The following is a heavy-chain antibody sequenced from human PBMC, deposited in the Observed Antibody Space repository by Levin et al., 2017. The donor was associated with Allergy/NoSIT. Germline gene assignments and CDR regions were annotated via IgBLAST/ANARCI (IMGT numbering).Heavy chain of an antibody. J-gene: IGHJ6*02. Sequence: ASVKVSCKASGGTFSSYAISWVRQAPGQGLEWMGGIIPIFGTANYAQKFQGRVTITADKSTSTAYMELSSLRSEDTAVYYCARSSLDGDYRYYYYGMDVWGQGTTVTVSS. D-gene: IGHD4-17*01. CDR2: IIPIFGTA. CDR1: GGTFSSYA. V-gene: IGHV1-69*06. CDR3: ARSSLDGDYRYYYYGMDV.